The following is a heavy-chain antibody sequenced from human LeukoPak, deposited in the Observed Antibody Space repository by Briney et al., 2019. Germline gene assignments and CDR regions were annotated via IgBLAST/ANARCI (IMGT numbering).Heavy chain of an antibody. Sequence: ASVKVSCKASGFTFTGYYMHWVRQAPGQGLEWMGWINPNSGGTNYAQKFQGRVTMTRDTSISTAYMELSRLRSDDTAVYYCARARRGIAAAGTRYYYYYMDVWGKGTTVTISS. V-gene: IGHV1-2*02. CDR3: ARARRGIAAAGTRYYYYYMDV. J-gene: IGHJ6*03. CDR2: INPNSGGT. CDR1: GFTFTGYY. D-gene: IGHD6-13*01.